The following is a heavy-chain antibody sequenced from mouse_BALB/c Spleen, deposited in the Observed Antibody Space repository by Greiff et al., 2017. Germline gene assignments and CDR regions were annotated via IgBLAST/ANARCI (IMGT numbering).Heavy chain of an antibody. V-gene: IGHV5-4*02. CDR1: GFTFSDYY. D-gene: IGHD1-1*02. Sequence: VQLVESGGGLVKPGGSLKLSCAASGFTFSDYYMYWVRQTPEKRLEWVATISDGGSYTYYPDSVKGRFTISRDNAKNNLYLQMSSLKSEDTAMYYCARGGVARYWYFDVWGAGTTVTVSS. J-gene: IGHJ1*01. CDR2: ISDGGSYT. CDR3: ARGGVARYWYFDV.